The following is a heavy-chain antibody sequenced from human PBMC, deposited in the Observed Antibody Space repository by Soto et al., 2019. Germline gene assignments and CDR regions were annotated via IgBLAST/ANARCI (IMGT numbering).Heavy chain of an antibody. Sequence: SETLSLSCVVSGTSIRSTFWWTWVRQAPGKGLEWIGEMYHSGSTYYNLSLKSRVTISVDTSKNQFSLKLSSVTAADTAVYFCARLPGYCSGDSCRIDYWGQGTLVTVSS. CDR2: MYHSGST. J-gene: IGHJ4*02. V-gene: IGHV4-4*02. CDR3: ARLPGYCSGDSCRIDY. D-gene: IGHD2-15*01. CDR1: GTSIRSTFW.